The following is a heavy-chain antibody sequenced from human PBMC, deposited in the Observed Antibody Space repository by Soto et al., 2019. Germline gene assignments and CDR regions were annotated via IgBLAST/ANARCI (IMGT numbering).Heavy chain of an antibody. V-gene: IGHV1-18*01. Sequence: ASVKVSCKASGYTFTSYGISWVRQAPGQGLEWMGWISAYNGNTNYAQKLQGRVTMTTDTSTSTAYMELRSLRSDDTAVYYCARELAAAGPDYYYYGMDVWGQGTTVTVSS. CDR1: GYTFTSYG. CDR3: ARELAAAGPDYYYYGMDV. CDR2: ISAYNGNT. J-gene: IGHJ6*02. D-gene: IGHD6-13*01.